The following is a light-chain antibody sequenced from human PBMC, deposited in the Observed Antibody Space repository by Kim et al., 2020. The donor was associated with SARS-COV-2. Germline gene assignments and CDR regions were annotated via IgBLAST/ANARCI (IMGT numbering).Light chain of an antibody. CDR1: SLKMSY. J-gene: IGLJ3*02. V-gene: IGLV3-19*01. CDR3: NSRDISSDQVL. Sequence: SSELTQDPAVSVAVGQTVTITCQGDSLKMSYATWYQQKPRQAPVLVIYGENSRPSGIPDRFFGSYSRNTASLTITGAQAEDEAVYYCNSRDISSDQVLFGGGTKVTVL. CDR2: GEN.